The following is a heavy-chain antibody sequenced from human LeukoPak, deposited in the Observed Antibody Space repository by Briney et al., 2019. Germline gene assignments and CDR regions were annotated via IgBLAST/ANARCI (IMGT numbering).Heavy chain of an antibody. CDR1: GFTFSSYA. CDR2: ISGSGGST. J-gene: IGHJ4*02. D-gene: IGHD6-13*01. CDR3: AKTGTPWYYFDY. Sequence: GGSLRLFCAASGFTFSSYAMSWVRQAPGKGLEWVSAISGSGGSTYYADSVKGRFTISRDNSKNTLYLQMNSLRAEDTAVYYCAKTGTPWYYFDYWGQGTLVTVSS. V-gene: IGHV3-23*01.